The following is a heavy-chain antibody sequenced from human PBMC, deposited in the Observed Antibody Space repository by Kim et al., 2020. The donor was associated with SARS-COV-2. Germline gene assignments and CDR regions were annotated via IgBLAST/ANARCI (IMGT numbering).Heavy chain of an antibody. D-gene: IGHD6-13*01. J-gene: IGHJ3*02. V-gene: IGHV3-30*02. CDR3: AKEGGYSSSFDAFDI. Sequence: DSVKGRFTISRDNSKTTLYLQMNSLRAEDTAVYYCAKEGGYSSSFDAFDIWGQGTMVTVSS.